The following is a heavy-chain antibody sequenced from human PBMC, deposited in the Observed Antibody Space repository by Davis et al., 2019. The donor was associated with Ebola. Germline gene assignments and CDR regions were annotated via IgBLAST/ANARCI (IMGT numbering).Heavy chain of an antibody. Sequence: SETLSLTCAVSGGSIRSHYWSWIRQSPGKGLEWIGNIYYSGSTFYNPSLESRVTISVDTSKSQFSLRLNSVTAADTAVYYCARAQYVRLLDYWGQGTLVTVSS. J-gene: IGHJ4*02. CDR2: IYYSGST. D-gene: IGHD3-16*01. V-gene: IGHV4-59*08. CDR1: GGSIRSHY. CDR3: ARAQYVRLLDY.